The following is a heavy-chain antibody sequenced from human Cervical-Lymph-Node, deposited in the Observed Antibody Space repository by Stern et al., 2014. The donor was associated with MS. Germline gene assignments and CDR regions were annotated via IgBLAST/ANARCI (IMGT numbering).Heavy chain of an antibody. CDR3: ARETDL. CDR1: GASITSHF. CDR2: IYYRGTT. Sequence: QVQLQESGPGLLRPSETLSLTCNVSGASITSHFWSWIRQPPGKGLEWIGYIYYRGTTNYNASLKGRVAISINTSKTQFSLRLSSVTAADTAVYYCARETDLWGQGILVTVSS. J-gene: IGHJ5*02. V-gene: IGHV4-59*11.